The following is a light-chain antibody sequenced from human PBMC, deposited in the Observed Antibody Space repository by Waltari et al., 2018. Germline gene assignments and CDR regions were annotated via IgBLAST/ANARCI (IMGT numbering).Light chain of an antibody. CDR2: ESS. J-gene: IGKJ4*01. V-gene: IGKV3-11*01. CDR3: QQRSNWPPLP. CDR1: PAVSNF. Sequence: EIVLTQSPATLSLSPGERATLSCTVSPAVSNFLALYQQKPGQAPRLLIYESSMRSTGIPARFSGSGYGTDVTLTINSLEPEDFAVYYCQQRSNWPPLPFGGGTKVEIK.